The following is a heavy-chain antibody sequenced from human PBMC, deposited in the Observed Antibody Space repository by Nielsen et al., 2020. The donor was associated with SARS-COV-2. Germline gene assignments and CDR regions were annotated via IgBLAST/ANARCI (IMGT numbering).Heavy chain of an antibody. Sequence: ASVKVSCKASGYTFTSYGISWVRQAPGQGLEWMGWISPYNGNTNYAQKFQGRVTMITDTSTSTAYMEVRSLRSDDTAVYYCATEDTSGWFEFDSWGQGTLVTVSS. D-gene: IGHD6-19*01. CDR2: ISPYNGNT. CDR1: GYTFTSYG. J-gene: IGHJ4*02. CDR3: ATEDTSGWFEFDS. V-gene: IGHV1-18*01.